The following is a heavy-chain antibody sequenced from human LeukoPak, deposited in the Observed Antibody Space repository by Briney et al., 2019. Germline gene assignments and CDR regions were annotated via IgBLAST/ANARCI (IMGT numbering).Heavy chain of an antibody. Sequence: SETLSLTCTVSGGSISGSSYYWGWIRQPPGKGLEWIGSIYYSGSTYYNPSLKSRVTISVDTSKNQFSLKLSSVTAADTAVYYCARHPTARDYYGSPYYFDYWGQGTLVTVSS. V-gene: IGHV4-39*01. J-gene: IGHJ4*02. D-gene: IGHD3-10*01. CDR3: ARHPTARDYYGSPYYFDY. CDR2: IYYSGST. CDR1: GGSISGSSYY.